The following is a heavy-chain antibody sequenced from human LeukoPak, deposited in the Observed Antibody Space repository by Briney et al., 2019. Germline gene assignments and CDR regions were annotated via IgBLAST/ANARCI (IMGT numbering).Heavy chain of an antibody. CDR3: ARGGLGYCSSTSCSDAFDI. V-gene: IGHV1-69*13. CDR2: FIPIFGTA. Sequence: GASVKVSCKASGGTFTSYAISWVRQALGQGLEWMGGFIPIFGTANYAQKFQGRVTITADESTSTAYMELSSLRSEDTAVYYCARGGLGYCSSTSCSDAFDIWGQGTMVTVSS. CDR1: GGTFTSYA. J-gene: IGHJ3*02. D-gene: IGHD2-2*01.